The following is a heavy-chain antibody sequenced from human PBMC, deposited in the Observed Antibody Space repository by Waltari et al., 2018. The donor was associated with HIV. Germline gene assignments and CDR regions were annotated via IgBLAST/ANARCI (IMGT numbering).Heavy chain of an antibody. CDR3: ATVASIDWNSNYYTGGHFDY. CDR1: GGSVRSGNYY. V-gene: IGHV4-61*01. D-gene: IGHD4-4*01. Sequence: QVQLQESGPGLVKPSETLSLICTVSGGSVRSGNYYWSWIRRPPGKGLEWIAYIHHSGSANYNPSLKSRVTISADTSKNQFSLKVSSVTAADTAVYYCATVASIDWNSNYYTGGHFDYWGQGTLVTVSS. J-gene: IGHJ4*02. CDR2: IHHSGSA.